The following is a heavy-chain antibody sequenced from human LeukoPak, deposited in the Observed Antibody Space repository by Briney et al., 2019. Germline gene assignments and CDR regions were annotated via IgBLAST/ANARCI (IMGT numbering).Heavy chain of an antibody. CDR3: ARDHQSYYDFWSGYWAAFDI. D-gene: IGHD3-3*01. V-gene: IGHV4-4*07. Sequence: SETLSLTCTVSGGSLSSYYWSWIRQPAGKGLEWIGRIYTSGSTNYNPSLKSRVTMSVDTSKNQFSLKLSSVTAADTAVYYCARDHQSYYDFWSGYWAAFDIWGQGTMVTVSS. J-gene: IGHJ3*02. CDR2: IYTSGST. CDR1: GGSLSSYY.